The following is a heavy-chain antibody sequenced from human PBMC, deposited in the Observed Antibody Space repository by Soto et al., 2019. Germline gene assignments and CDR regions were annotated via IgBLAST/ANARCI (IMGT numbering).Heavy chain of an antibody. CDR2: ISYDGSTI. Sequence: PVGSLRLSCAASGFTFSSYGMHWVRQAPGKGLEWVAVISYDGSTIVYADSVKGRFTISRDNAKNTLYLQMNSLRVEDTAVYFCARDRGLPDSFDIWGQGTMVTVSS. CDR3: ARDRGLPDSFDI. J-gene: IGHJ3*02. V-gene: IGHV3-30*03. D-gene: IGHD3-10*01. CDR1: GFTFSSYG.